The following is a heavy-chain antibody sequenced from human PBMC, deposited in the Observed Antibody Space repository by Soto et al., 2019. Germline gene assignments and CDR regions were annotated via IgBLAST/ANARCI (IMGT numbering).Heavy chain of an antibody. D-gene: IGHD3-10*01. CDR2: IYPGDSDT. CDR3: ARVVYGSGSFLRHLIDV. J-gene: IGHJ6*02. V-gene: IGHV5-51*01. CDR1: GYSFTSYW. Sequence: EALKISCKGSGYSFTSYWIGWVRQMPGKGLEWMGIIYPGDSDTRYSPSFQGQVTISADKSISTAYLQWSSLKASDTAMYSCARVVYGSGSFLRHLIDVCAQGTTVTGSS.